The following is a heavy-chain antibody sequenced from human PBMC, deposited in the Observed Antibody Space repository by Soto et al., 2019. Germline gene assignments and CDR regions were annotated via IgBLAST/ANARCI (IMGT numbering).Heavy chain of an antibody. CDR2: ISGSGGST. Sequence: PGGSLRLSCAASGFTFSSYAMSWVRQAPGKGLEWVSAISGSGGSTYYADSVKGRFTISRDNSKNTLYLQMNSLRAEDTAVYYCAKVLLRYCSGGSCTYGMDVWGQGTTVTVSS. D-gene: IGHD2-15*01. J-gene: IGHJ6*02. CDR3: AKVLLRYCSGGSCTYGMDV. CDR1: GFTFSSYA. V-gene: IGHV3-23*01.